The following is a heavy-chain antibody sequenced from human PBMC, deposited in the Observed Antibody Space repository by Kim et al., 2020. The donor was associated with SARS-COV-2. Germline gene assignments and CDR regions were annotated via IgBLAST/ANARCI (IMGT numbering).Heavy chain of an antibody. V-gene: IGHV3-7*04. J-gene: IGHJ2*01. Sequence: VKGRFTISRDNAKNSLSLQMNSLRAEDTAVYYCARVPPIAAARTGWYFDLWGRGTLVTVSS. CDR3: ARVPPIAAARTGWYFDL. D-gene: IGHD6-13*01.